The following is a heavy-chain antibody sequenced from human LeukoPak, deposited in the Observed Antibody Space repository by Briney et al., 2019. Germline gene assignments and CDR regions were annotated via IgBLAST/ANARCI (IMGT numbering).Heavy chain of an antibody. Sequence: GGSLRLSCAASGFTFSSYWMSWVRQAPGKGLEWVANIKKDGSEKYYVDSVKGRFTISRDNAKKSLYLQMNSLRAEDTAVYYCATDSYVSGSYYRLFYWGQGTLVTVSS. CDR2: IKKDGSEK. J-gene: IGHJ4*02. V-gene: IGHV3-7*01. CDR1: GFTFSSYW. D-gene: IGHD3-10*01. CDR3: ATDSYVSGSYYRLFY.